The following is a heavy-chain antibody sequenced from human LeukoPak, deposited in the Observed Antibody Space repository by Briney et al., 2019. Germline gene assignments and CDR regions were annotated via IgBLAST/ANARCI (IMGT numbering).Heavy chain of an antibody. CDR1: GYTFTGYY. Sequence: GASVKVSCKASGYTFTGYYMHWVRQAPGQGLEWMGWINPNSGGTNYAQKFQGRVTMTRDTSISTAYMELSRLRSDDTAVYYCAREDIVATDRPQGVDYWGQGTLVTVSS. V-gene: IGHV1-2*02. CDR2: INPNSGGT. J-gene: IGHJ4*02. CDR3: AREDIVATDRPQGVDY. D-gene: IGHD5-12*01.